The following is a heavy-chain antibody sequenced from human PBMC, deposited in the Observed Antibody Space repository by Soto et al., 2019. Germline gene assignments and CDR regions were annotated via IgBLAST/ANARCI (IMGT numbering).Heavy chain of an antibody. CDR2: ISGSGGST. V-gene: IGHV3-23*01. CDR3: AKDPLAARPDYYYGMDV. Sequence: LRLSCAASGFTFSSYAMSWVRQAPGKGLEWVSAISGSGGSTYYADSVKGRFTISRDNSKNTLYLQMNSLRAEDTAVYYCAKDPLAARPDYYYGMDVWGQGTTVTVSS. CDR1: GFTFSSYA. D-gene: IGHD6-6*01. J-gene: IGHJ6*02.